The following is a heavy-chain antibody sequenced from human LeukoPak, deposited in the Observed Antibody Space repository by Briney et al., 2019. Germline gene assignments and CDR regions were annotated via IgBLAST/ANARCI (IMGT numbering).Heavy chain of an antibody. J-gene: IGHJ4*02. CDR1: GGTFSSYA. Sequence: SVKVSCKSSGGTFSSYAISWVRQAPGQGLAWMGRIIPILGIANYAQKFQGRVTITADKSTSTAYMELSSLRSEDTAVYYCARDLYDSSGYYIDYWGQGTPVTVSS. CDR3: ARDLYDSSGYYIDY. V-gene: IGHV1-69*04. D-gene: IGHD3-22*01. CDR2: IIPILGIA.